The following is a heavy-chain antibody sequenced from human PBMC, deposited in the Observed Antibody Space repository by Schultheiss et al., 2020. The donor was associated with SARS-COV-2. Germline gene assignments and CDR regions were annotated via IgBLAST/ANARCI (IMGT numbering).Heavy chain of an antibody. Sequence: GGSLRLSCAASGFTFSSYGMHWVRQAPGKGLEWVSYISSSGSTIYYADSVKGRFTISRDNAKNSPYLQMNSLRAEDTAVYYCARSYYDYEGAFDIWGQGTMVTVSS. CDR1: GFTFSSYG. CDR2: ISSSGSTI. J-gene: IGHJ3*02. V-gene: IGHV3-48*04. CDR3: ARSYYDYEGAFDI. D-gene: IGHD3-16*01.